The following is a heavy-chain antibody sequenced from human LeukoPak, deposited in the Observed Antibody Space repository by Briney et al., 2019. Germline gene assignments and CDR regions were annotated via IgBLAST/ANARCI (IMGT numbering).Heavy chain of an antibody. CDR1: GFTFSSYA. CDR3: AKDGTYDFWSGYYTGSDY. Sequence: GGSLRLSCAASGFTFSSYAMSWVRQAPGKGLEWVSAISGSGGSTYYADSVKGRFTISRGNSKNTLYLQMNSLRADDTAEYYCAKDGTYDFWSGYYTGSDYWGQGTLVTVSS. J-gene: IGHJ4*02. CDR2: ISGSGGST. V-gene: IGHV3-23*01. D-gene: IGHD3-3*01.